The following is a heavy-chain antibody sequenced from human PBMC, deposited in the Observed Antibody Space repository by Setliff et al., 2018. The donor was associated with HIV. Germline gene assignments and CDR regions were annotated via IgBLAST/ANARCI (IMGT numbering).Heavy chain of an antibody. CDR1: GGSISSYY. D-gene: IGHD1-26*01. Sequence: SETLSLTCTVSGGSISSYYWNWIRQPPGKGLEWIGYIYYSENIYYNPSLKSRVTISADTSKNQFSLKVSSVTAADTAVYYCARGWEWGAPLDYWGQGTLVTVSS. CDR3: ARGWEWGAPLDY. V-gene: IGHV4-59*01. CDR2: IYYSENI. J-gene: IGHJ4*02.